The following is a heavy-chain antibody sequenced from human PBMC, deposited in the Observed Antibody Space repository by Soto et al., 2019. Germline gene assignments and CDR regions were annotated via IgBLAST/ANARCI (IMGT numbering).Heavy chain of an antibody. CDR3: AKDRSSPGGMDV. V-gene: IGHV3-15*01. Sequence: GGSLRLSCAASGFTFNDAWMTWVRQAPGKGLEWVGRIKTKTDGGTTDYAAPVKGRFTISRDNSKNTLYLQMNSLRAEDTAVYYCAKDRSSPGGMDVWGQGTTVTVSS. CDR2: IKTKTDGGTT. CDR1: GFTFNDAW. D-gene: IGHD6-13*01. J-gene: IGHJ6*02.